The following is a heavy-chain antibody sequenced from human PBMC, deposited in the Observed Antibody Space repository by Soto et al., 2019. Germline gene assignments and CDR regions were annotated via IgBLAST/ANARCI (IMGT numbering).Heavy chain of an antibody. D-gene: IGHD3-10*01. J-gene: IGHJ4*02. V-gene: IGHV1-69*01. Sequence: QVQLVQSGAEVKKPGSSVKVSCKASGGIFSTYAISWLRQAPGQGLEWMGGIIPLFGTPNYAQRFQGRVTITADESTSTAYMELSRLRSEDTAGYYCARDRDDYGSGNYYIRIDFWGQGTLVTVSS. CDR1: GGIFSTYA. CDR2: IIPLFGTP. CDR3: ARDRDDYGSGNYYIRIDF.